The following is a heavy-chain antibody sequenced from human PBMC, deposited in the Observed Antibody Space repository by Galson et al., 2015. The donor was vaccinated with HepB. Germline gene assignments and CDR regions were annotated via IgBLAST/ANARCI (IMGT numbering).Heavy chain of an antibody. D-gene: IGHD3-22*01. CDR3: ARRAGHDSSGSPIDY. CDR2: IDPSDSYT. CDR1: GYSFTSYW. V-gene: IGHV5-10-1*01. J-gene: IGHJ4*02. Sequence: QSGAEVKKPGESLRISCKGSGYSFTSYWISWVRQMPGKGLEWMGRIDPSDSYTNYSPSFQGHVTISADKSISTAYLQWSSLKASDTAMYYCARRAGHDSSGSPIDYWGQGTLVTVSS.